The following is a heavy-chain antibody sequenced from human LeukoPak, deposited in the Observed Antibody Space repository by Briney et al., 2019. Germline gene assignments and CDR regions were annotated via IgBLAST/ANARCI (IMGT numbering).Heavy chain of an antibody. J-gene: IGHJ3*02. V-gene: IGHV3-23*01. D-gene: IGHD2-21*02. CDR1: GFTFSNYG. CDR2: ISGGGGST. Sequence: GGSLRLSCAASGFTFSNYGMSWVRQAPGKGLEWVSGISGGGGSTNYADSVKGRFTISRDNSKNTLSLQMNSLRAEDTAVYYCAKARLAVVTAIDAFDIWGQGTLDTVSS. CDR3: AKARLAVVTAIDAFDI.